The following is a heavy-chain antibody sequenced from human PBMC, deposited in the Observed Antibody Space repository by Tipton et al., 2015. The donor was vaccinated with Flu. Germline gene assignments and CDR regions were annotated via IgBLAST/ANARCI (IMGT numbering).Heavy chain of an antibody. J-gene: IGHJ5*02. CDR3: AREVVVPAAIGINWFDP. CDR1: GGSISSYY. Sequence: TLSLTCTVSGGSISSYYWSWIRQPPGKGLEWIGYIYYSGGTNYNPSLKSRVTISVDTSKNQFSLKLSSVTAADTAVYYCAREVVVPAAIGINWFDPWGQGTLVTVSS. D-gene: IGHD2-2*01. CDR2: IYYSGGT. V-gene: IGHV4-59*01.